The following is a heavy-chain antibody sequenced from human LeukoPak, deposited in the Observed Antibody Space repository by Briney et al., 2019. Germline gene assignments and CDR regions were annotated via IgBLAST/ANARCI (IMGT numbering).Heavy chain of an antibody. CDR3: ARFWRYDFWGTYYFDY. J-gene: IGHJ4*02. CDR2: INHSGST. V-gene: IGHV4-34*01. Sequence: SETLSLTCAVYGESFSGYYWSWMRQPPGKGLECIGEINHSGSTNYNPSRKSGVTISVDTSKSQVFLKLRTVTAADTAVYYCARFWRYDFWGTYYFDYWGQGTLSPSPQ. CDR1: GESFSGYY. D-gene: IGHD3-3*01.